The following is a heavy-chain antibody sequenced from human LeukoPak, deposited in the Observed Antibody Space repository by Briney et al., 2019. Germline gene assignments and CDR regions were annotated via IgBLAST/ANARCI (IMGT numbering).Heavy chain of an antibody. V-gene: IGHV3-21*01. CDR3: AKVRDGSFWYEYFQH. D-gene: IGHD6-19*01. CDR2: ITSGGVNT. Sequence: GGSLRLSCAASGFTFSSYTMNWVRQAPGKGLEWVSSITSGGVNTYYATSVKGRFTISRDNAKNSLFLQMNSLRAEDTAIYYCAKVRDGSFWYEYFQHWGQGTLVTVSS. J-gene: IGHJ1*01. CDR1: GFTFSSYT.